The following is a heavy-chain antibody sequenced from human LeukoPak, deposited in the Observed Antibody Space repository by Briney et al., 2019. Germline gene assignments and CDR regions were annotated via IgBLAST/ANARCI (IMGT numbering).Heavy chain of an antibody. CDR1: GYTFIDYT. Sequence: ASVKVCCKASGYTFIDYTMHWLRQAPGQRLDWMGGINGGSGSTKYSPEFQGRVTITRDTSASTGYMEPSSLRSEDTAVYYCANPRYDSSGYYYVDWGQGTLVTVSS. D-gene: IGHD3-22*01. CDR3: ANPRYDSSGYYYVD. J-gene: IGHJ4*02. V-gene: IGHV1-3*01. CDR2: INGGSGST.